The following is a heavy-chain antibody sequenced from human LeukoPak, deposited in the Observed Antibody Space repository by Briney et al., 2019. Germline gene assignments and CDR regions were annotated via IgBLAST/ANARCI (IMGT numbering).Heavy chain of an antibody. Sequence: GGSLRLSCVASGFDFSSNWMHWVRHAPGQGLVWVSRIKGDGISTNYADSVKGRFTISRDIAKNTLYLQMNSLRAEDTGVYYCAKDHYWSIDYWGRGTLVTVSS. CDR3: AKDHYWSIDY. D-gene: IGHD3-3*01. CDR1: GFDFSSNW. J-gene: IGHJ4*02. CDR2: IKGDGIST. V-gene: IGHV3-74*01.